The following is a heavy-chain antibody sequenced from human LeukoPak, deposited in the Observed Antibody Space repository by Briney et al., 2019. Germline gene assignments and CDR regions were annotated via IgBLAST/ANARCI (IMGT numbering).Heavy chain of an antibody. D-gene: IGHD2-15*01. CDR1: GYTFTGHY. Sequence: GASVKVSCKASGYTFTGHYMHWVRQAPGQGLEWMGWINPNSGGTNYAQKFQGRVSMTGDTSISTSYMELSRLSSDDTAAYYCARERTLTSCYDYWGQGTLVTVSS. J-gene: IGHJ4*02. CDR3: ARERTLTSCYDY. CDR2: INPNSGGT. V-gene: IGHV1-2*02.